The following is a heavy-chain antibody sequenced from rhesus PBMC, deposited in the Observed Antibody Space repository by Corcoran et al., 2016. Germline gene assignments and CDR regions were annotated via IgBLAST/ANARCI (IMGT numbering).Heavy chain of an antibody. CDR1: GGSISSSIYY. D-gene: IGHD3-9*01. J-gene: IGHJ4*01. CDR2: ISYSGST. CDR3: ARVQSIFDY. V-gene: IGHV4-122*02. Sequence: QLQESGPGLVKPSETLSLTCAVSGGSISSSIYYWSGIRQAPGKGLEWIGDISYSGSTSYNPSLKSRVTISRDTSKNQFSLKLSSVTAADPAVYYCARVQSIFDYWGQGVLVTVSS.